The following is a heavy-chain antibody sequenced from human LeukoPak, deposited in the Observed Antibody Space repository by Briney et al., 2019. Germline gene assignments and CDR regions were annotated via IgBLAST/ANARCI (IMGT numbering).Heavy chain of an antibody. J-gene: IGHJ5*02. CDR2: INHSGST. CDR1: GGSFSGYY. D-gene: IGHD6-19*01. V-gene: IGHV4-34*01. Sequence: SETLSLTCAVYGGSFSGYYWSWIRQPPGKGLEWIGEINHSGSTNYNPSLKSRVTISVDTSKNQFSLKLSSVTAADTAVYYCARGPRIAVAGRRSWFDPWGQGTPVTVSS. CDR3: ARGPRIAVAGRRSWFDP.